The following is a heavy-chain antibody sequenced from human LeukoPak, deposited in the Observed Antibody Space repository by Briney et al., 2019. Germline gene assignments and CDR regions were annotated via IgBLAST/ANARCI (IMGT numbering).Heavy chain of an antibody. CDR1: GFTFSNYA. CDR2: ISSNGGST. D-gene: IGHD4-17*01. J-gene: IGHJ5*02. Sequence: GGSLRLSCAASGFTFSNYAMHWVRQAPGKGLEYVSVISSNGGSTYFADSVKGRFTISRDNFKSTLYLQMSSLRTEDTGVYYCVKDGGDFGENGWFDPWGQGTLVTVSS. V-gene: IGHV3-64D*09. CDR3: VKDGGDFGENGWFDP.